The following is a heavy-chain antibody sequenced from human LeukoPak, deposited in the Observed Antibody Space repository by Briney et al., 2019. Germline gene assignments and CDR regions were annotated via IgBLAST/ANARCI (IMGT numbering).Heavy chain of an antibody. Sequence: WASVTVSCKASGYTFTSYGISRVRQAPGQGLEWMGWISAYNGNTNYAQKLQGRVTMTTDTSTSTAYMELRSLRSDDTAVYYCAIAYCGGDCSSDYWGQGTLVTVSS. V-gene: IGHV1-18*01. D-gene: IGHD2-21*01. CDR3: AIAYCGGDCSSDY. CDR2: ISAYNGNT. J-gene: IGHJ4*02. CDR1: GYTFTSYG.